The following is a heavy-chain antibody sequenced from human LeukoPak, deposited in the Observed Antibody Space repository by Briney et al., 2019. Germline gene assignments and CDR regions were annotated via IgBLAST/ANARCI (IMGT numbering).Heavy chain of an antibody. Sequence: GGSLGLSCVASGFTFSRYSMNWVRQAPGKGLEWVSSISTTSAYIYYADSLEGRFTTSRDNAKNSLYLQMNGLRAEDTAVYYCARGSADKDHDIWGQGTLVTVSS. V-gene: IGHV3-21*01. CDR1: GFTFSRYS. CDR2: ISTTSAYI. CDR3: ARGSADKDHDI. D-gene: IGHD2-15*01. J-gene: IGHJ3*02.